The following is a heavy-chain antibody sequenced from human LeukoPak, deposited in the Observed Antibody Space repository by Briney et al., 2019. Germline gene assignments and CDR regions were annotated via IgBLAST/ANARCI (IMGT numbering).Heavy chain of an antibody. CDR3: ARRRDLYSGSYYPFDY. Sequence: GESLNISCKGSGYSFTSYWIGWVRQVPGKGLEWMGIIYPGDSDTRYSPSFQGQVTISADKSISTAYLQWSSLKASDTAMYYCARRRDLYSGSYYPFDYWGQGTLVTVSS. CDR2: IYPGDSDT. CDR1: GYSFTSYW. J-gene: IGHJ4*02. D-gene: IGHD1-26*01. V-gene: IGHV5-51*01.